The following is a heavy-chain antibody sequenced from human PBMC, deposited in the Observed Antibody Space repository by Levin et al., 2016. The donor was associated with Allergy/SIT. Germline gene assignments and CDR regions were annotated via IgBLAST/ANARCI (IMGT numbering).Heavy chain of an antibody. CDR2: MYYSGNS. Sequence: GSLRLSCTVSGGSITSYYWSWVRQAPGKGLEWIGYMYYSGNSNYNPSLKSRVTISVATSESQFSLKLTSVTAADTAIYYCARLLASGYIVEWGQGTLVTVSS. D-gene: IGHD3-22*01. J-gene: IGHJ4*02. V-gene: IGHV4-59*01. CDR3: ARLLASGYIVE. CDR1: GGSITSYY.